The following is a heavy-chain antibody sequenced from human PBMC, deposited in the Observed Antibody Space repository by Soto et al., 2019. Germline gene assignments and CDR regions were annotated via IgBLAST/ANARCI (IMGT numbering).Heavy chain of an antibody. J-gene: IGHJ6*02. Sequence: QVQLVESGGGVVQPGRSLRLSCAASGFTFSSYGMHWVRQAPGKGLEWVAVISYDGSNKYYADSVKGRFTISRDNSKNTLYLQMNSLRAEDTAVYDCANDRRPNNYCGMDVWGQGTTVTVSS. V-gene: IGHV3-30*18. CDR2: ISYDGSNK. CDR1: GFTFSSYG. CDR3: ANDRRPNNYCGMDV. D-gene: IGHD6-25*01.